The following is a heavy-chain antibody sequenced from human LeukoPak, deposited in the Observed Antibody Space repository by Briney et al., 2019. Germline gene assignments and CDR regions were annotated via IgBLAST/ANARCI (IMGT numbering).Heavy chain of an antibody. CDR1: GGSISSGSYY. CDR2: IYTSGST. V-gene: IGHV4-61*02. CDR3: SVRPDY. D-gene: IGHD4-17*01. J-gene: IGHJ4*02. Sequence: PSQTLSLTCTVSGGSISSGSYYWSWIRQPAGKGLEWIGRIYTSGSTNYNPSLKSRVTISVDTSKNQFSLKLSSVTAADTAVYYCSVRPDYWGQGTLVTVSS.